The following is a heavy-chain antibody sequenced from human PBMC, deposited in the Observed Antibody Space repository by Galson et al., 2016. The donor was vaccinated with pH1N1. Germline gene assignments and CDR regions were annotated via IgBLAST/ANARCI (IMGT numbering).Heavy chain of an antibody. D-gene: IGHD3-10*01. J-gene: IGHJ3*01. V-gene: IGHV3-11*01. CDR2: ISGSDTTI. Sequence: YYMGWIRQAPGKGLEWISYISGSDTTIYYADSVRGRFTISRDNAQNSLYLHMNSLRAEDTAVYYCARDHFGWAFDVWGQGTMVTVSP. CDR1: YY. CDR3: ARDHFGWAFDV.